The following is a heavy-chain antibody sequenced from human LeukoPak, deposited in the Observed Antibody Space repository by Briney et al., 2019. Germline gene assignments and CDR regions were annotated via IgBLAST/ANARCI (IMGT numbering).Heavy chain of an antibody. D-gene: IGHD3-3*01. CDR3: ARTGDYDFWSDYHFYYYYYMDV. Sequence: GGSLRLSCAASGFTFSDYYMSWIRQAPGKGLEWVSYISSSGSTIYYADSVKGRFTISRDNAKNSMYLQMHSLRAEDTAVYYCARTGDYDFWSDYHFYYYYYMDVWGKGTTVTVSS. CDR1: GFTFSDYY. CDR2: ISSSGSTI. V-gene: IGHV3-11*04. J-gene: IGHJ6*03.